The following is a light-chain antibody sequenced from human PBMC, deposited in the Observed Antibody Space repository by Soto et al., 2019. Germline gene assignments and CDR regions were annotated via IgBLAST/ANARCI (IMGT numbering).Light chain of an antibody. V-gene: IGKV3-20*01. CDR1: QSVSSK. CDR2: GAS. CDR3: QQYGSSPPTWT. J-gene: IGKJ1*01. Sequence: EIVMTQSPATLSVSPGEGATLSCRASQSVSSKLAWYQQKPGQAPRLLIYGASSRATGIPDRFSGSGSGTDFTLTISRLEPEDFAVYYCQQYGSSPPTWTFGQGTKVDIK.